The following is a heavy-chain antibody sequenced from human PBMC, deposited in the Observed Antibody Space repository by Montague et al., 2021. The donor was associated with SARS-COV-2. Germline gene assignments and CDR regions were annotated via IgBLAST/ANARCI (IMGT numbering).Heavy chain of an antibody. CDR1: GGPISGSSDY. Sequence: SETLSLTCTVTGGPISGSSDYWGWIRQSPGKGLEWIASVYYSGNTYYXPSLKSRLTISVDTSKNQFSLKLNSVTAADTALYYCARREYSYVWGDWGQGTLVTVSS. D-gene: IGHD3-16*01. J-gene: IGHJ4*02. CDR3: ARREYSYVWGD. V-gene: IGHV4-39*01. CDR2: VYYSGNT.